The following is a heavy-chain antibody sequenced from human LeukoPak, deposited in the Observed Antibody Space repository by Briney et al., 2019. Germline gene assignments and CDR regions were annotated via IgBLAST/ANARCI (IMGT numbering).Heavy chain of an antibody. CDR2: ISSSSSYI. D-gene: IGHD6-6*01. CDR1: GFTFSSYS. J-gene: IGHJ4*02. V-gene: IGHV3-21*01. CDR3: ASRYSSSPSGDY. Sequence: GGSLRLSCAASGFTFSSYSMNWVRQAPGKGLEWVSSISSSSSYIYYADSVKGRFTISRDNAKNSLYLQMNSLRAEDTAVYYCASRYSSSPSGDYWGQGTLVTVSS.